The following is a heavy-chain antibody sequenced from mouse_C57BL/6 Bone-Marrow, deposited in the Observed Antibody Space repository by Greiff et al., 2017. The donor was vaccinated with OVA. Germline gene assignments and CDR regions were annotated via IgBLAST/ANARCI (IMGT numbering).Heavy chain of an antibody. CDR3: AREDYSLDY. CDR1: GYTFTDYY. CDR2: INPNNGGT. D-gene: IGHD2-12*01. Sequence: EVQLQQSGPELVKPGASVKISCKASGYTFTDYYMNWVKQSPGKSLEWIGDINPNNGGTSYNQKFKGKATLTVDKSSSTAYMELRSLTSEDSAVYYCAREDYSLDYWGQGTTLTVSS. V-gene: IGHV1-26*01. J-gene: IGHJ2*01.